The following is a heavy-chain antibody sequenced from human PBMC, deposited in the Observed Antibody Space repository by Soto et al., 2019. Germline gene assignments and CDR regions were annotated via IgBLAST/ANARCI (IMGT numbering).Heavy chain of an antibody. Sequence: SETLSLTCAVYGGSFSGYYWSWIRQPPGKGLEWIGEINHSGSTNYNPSLKSRVTISVDTSKNQFSLKLSSVTAADTAVYYCARGQGCFDPWGQGTLVTVSS. V-gene: IGHV4-34*01. J-gene: IGHJ5*02. CDR1: GGSFSGYY. D-gene: IGHD2-15*01. CDR3: ARGQGCFDP. CDR2: INHSGST.